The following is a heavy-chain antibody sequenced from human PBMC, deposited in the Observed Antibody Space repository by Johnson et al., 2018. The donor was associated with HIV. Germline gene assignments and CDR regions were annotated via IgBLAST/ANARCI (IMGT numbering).Heavy chain of an antibody. CDR3: AKGGNGYGGAFDI. V-gene: IGHV3-30*02. Sequence: QVQLVESGGGVVQPGRSLRLSCAASGFTFSSYGMHWVRQAPGKGLEWMAFIRYDGSNKYYADSVKGRFTISRDNSENTLYLQMNSLRAEDTALYYCAKGGNGYGGAFDIWGQGTMVTVSS. CDR1: GFTFSSYG. CDR2: IRYDGSNK. D-gene: IGHD1-1*01. J-gene: IGHJ3*02.